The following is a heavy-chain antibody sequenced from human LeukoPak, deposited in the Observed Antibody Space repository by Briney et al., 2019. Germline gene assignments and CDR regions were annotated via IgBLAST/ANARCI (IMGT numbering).Heavy chain of an antibody. CDR2: IKSTTDGGTT. Sequence: GGSLRLSCAASGITFSSYGMSWVRQAPGKGLEWVGRIKSTTDGGTTDYAAPVKGRFTMSRHESKNTLYLQMNSLRAEDTAVYYCARGSDFGSGSWRFYFDYWGQGTLVTVSS. CDR1: GITFSSYG. CDR3: ARGSDFGSGSWRFYFDY. V-gene: IGHV3-15*01. J-gene: IGHJ4*02. D-gene: IGHD3-10*01.